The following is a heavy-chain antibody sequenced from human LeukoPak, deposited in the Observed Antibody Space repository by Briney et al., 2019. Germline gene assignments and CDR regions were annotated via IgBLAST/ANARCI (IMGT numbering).Heavy chain of an antibody. CDR2: IYYSGST. J-gene: IGHJ5*02. CDR1: GGSISNYY. D-gene: IGHD3-10*01. V-gene: IGHV4-39*01. CDR3: ARHHRITMVRGVMGFDP. Sequence: SETLSLTCTVSGGSISNYYWGWIRQPPGKGLEWIGSIYYSGSTYYNPSLKSRVTISVDTSKNQFSLKLSSVTAADTAVYYCARHHRITMVRGVMGFDPWGQGTLVTVSS.